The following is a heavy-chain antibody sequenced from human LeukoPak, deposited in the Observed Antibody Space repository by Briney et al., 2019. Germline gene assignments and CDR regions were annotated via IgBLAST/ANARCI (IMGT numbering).Heavy chain of an antibody. J-gene: IGHJ5*02. CDR3: ARAVAAAGTVGWFDP. V-gene: IGHV4-34*01. Sequence: SETLSLTCAVYGESFSGYYWSWLRQPPGKGLEWIGEINHSGSTNYNPSLKSRGTISVDTSKTQFSLKLSSVTAADTAVYYCARAVAAAGTVGWFDPWGQGTLVTVSS. CDR1: GESFSGYY. CDR2: INHSGST. D-gene: IGHD6-13*01.